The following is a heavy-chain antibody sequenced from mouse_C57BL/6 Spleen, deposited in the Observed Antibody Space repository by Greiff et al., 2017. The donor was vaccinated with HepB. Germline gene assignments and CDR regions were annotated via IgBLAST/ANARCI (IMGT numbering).Heavy chain of an antibody. CDR1: GYTFTSYW. CDR3: ARRGGNSYYFDY. CDR2: IYPSDSET. Sequence: QVQLQQSGAELVRPGSSVKLSCKASGYTFTSYWMDWVKQRPGQGLEWIGNIYPSDSETHYNQKFKDKATLTVDKSSSTAYMQLSSLTSEDSAVYYCARRGGNSYYFDYWGQGTTLTVSS. J-gene: IGHJ2*01. D-gene: IGHD2-1*01. V-gene: IGHV1-61*01.